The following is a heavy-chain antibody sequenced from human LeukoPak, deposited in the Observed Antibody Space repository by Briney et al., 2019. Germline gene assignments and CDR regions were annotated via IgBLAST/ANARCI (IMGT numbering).Heavy chain of an antibody. CDR3: ARGGELLPYYYYGMDV. CDR2: ISSSSSYI. J-gene: IGHJ6*02. V-gene: IGHV3-21*01. CDR1: GFTFSIYS. Sequence: GGSLRLSCAASGFTFSIYSINWVRQAPGKGLEWVSSISSSSSYIYYADSVKGRFTISRDNAKNSLYLQMNSLRAEDTAVYYCARGGELLPYYYYGMDVWGQGTTVTVSS. D-gene: IGHD1-7*01.